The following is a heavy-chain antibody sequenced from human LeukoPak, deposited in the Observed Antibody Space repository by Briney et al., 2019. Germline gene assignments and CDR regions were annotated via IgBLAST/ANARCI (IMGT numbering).Heavy chain of an antibody. CDR2: TPTNPGNP. CDR3: AREPSGWQGYYGMDV. J-gene: IGHJ6*01. D-gene: IGHD6-19*01. V-gene: IGHV7-4-1*02. Sequence: GASVKVSCNASGYTFTIYAINLVRQAPGQGQERMGWTPTNPGNPTYTKGFTARFVFSLDTSVRTAYLQMSSLKAEDTAVYYCAREPSGWQGYYGMDVWGHGTTVTVSS. CDR1: GYTFTIYA.